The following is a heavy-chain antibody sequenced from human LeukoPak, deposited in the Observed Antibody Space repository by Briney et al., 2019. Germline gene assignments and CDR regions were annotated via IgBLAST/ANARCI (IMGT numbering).Heavy chain of an antibody. CDR1: GFTFSSYE. Sequence: GGSLRLSCAASGFTFSSYEMNWVRQAPGKGLECVSYISSGGSTIYYADSVKGRFTISRDNAKNSLYLQMNSLRAEDTAVYYCARENDGMDVWGQGTTVTVSS. V-gene: IGHV3-48*03. CDR3: ARENDGMDV. J-gene: IGHJ6*02. CDR2: ISSGGSTI.